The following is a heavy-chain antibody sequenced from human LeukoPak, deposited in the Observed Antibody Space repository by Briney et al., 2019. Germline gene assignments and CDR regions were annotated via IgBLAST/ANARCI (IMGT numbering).Heavy chain of an antibody. CDR3: VRAFNGNSYGYGF. J-gene: IGHJ4*02. CDR2: ISATTGIT. D-gene: IGHD5-18*01. CDR1: GLLFSTYN. Sequence: GGPLRLSCAASGLLFSTYNVHCLRQSPGEAREWVSYISATTGITYYADSVKGRFTISRDNAKNSLYQQLNSLRAEDTAVYYCVRAFNGNSYGYGFWGQGTLVTVSS. V-gene: IGHV3-48*01.